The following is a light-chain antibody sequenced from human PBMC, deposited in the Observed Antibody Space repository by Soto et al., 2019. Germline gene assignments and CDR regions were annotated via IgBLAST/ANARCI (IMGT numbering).Light chain of an antibody. CDR2: GVT. Sequence: QSVRAQPASVSGSPGQSITISCTGSNSDIGYYNFVSWYQKHPDKAPKLLIFGVTNRPSGISDRFSGSKSGATASLTISGLQAEDEADYYCSSYTTTNSLVFGTGTQLTVL. CDR1: NSDIGYYNF. J-gene: IGLJ7*01. V-gene: IGLV2-14*03. CDR3: SSYTTTNSLV.